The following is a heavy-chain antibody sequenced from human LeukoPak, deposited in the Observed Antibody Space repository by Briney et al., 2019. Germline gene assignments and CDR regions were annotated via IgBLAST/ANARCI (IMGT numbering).Heavy chain of an antibody. J-gene: IGHJ4*02. Sequence: TGGSLRLSCAASGFTFSRNWMSWVRQAPGKGLEWVANIKQDGSEKYYVDSVKGRFTISRDNAKNSLYLQMNSLRAEDTAVYYCARVSVRGVLPPYFDYWGQGTLVTVSS. V-gene: IGHV3-7*01. D-gene: IGHD3-10*01. CDR1: GFTFSRNW. CDR3: ARVSVRGVLPPYFDY. CDR2: IKQDGSEK.